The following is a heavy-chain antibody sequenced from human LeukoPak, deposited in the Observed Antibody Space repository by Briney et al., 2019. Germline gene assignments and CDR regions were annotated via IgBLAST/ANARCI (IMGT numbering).Heavy chain of an antibody. D-gene: IGHD1-26*01. CDR3: ARESGSYYYYYMDV. Sequence: SETLSLTCTVSGGSISSGSYYWSWIRQPAGKGLEWIGRIYTSGSTNYNPSLKSRVTISVDTSKNQFSLKLGSVTAADTAVYYCARESGSYYYYYMDVWGKGTTVTVSS. CDR2: IYTSGST. V-gene: IGHV4-61*02. J-gene: IGHJ6*03. CDR1: GGSISSGSYY.